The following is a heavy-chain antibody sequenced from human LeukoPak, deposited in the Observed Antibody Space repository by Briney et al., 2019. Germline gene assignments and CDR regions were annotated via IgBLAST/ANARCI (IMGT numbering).Heavy chain of an antibody. Sequence: GGSLRLSCAASGFIFNNYVMHWVRQAPGKGLEWVAVISYDGNTKNDADSVKGRFTISRHNSKNTLYLQMNSLRAEDTAVYYCARGGYCTNGVCYRGGTYYFDYWGQGTLVTVSS. D-gene: IGHD2-8*01. CDR1: GFIFNNYV. J-gene: IGHJ4*02. V-gene: IGHV3-30*14. CDR2: ISYDGNTK. CDR3: ARGGYCTNGVCYRGGTYYFDY.